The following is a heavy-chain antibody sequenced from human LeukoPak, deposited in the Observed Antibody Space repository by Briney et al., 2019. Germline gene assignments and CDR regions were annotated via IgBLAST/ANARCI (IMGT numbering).Heavy chain of an antibody. CDR3: ARGHNVVVVAATPEWFDP. CDR2: IYYSGST. D-gene: IGHD2-15*01. Sequence: SQTLSLTCTVSGGSISSGGYYWSWIRQHPGKGLEWIGYIYYSGSTYYNPSLKSRVTLSVDTSKNQFSLKLSSVTAADTAVYYCARGHNVVVVAATPEWFDPWGQGTLVTVSS. J-gene: IGHJ5*02. CDR1: GGSISSGGYY. V-gene: IGHV4-31*03.